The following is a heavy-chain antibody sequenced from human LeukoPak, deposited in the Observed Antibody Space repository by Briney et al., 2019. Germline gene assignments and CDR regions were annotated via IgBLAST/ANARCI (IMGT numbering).Heavy chain of an antibody. J-gene: IGHJ4*02. CDR1: GFTFSSYS. Sequence: GGSLRLSCAASGFTFSSYSMNWVRQAPGKGLEWVSYISSSSSTIYYADSVKGRFTISRDNAKNSLYLQMNSLRAEDTAVYYCARGSSKDDTSGYYYVDGSDGPDYWGQGTLVTVSS. CDR3: ARGSSKDDTSGYYYVDGSDGPDY. CDR2: ISSSSSTI. D-gene: IGHD3-22*01. V-gene: IGHV3-48*01.